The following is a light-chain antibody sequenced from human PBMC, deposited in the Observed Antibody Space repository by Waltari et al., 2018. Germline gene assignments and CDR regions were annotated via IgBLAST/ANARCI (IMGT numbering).Light chain of an antibody. J-gene: IGLJ3*02. CDR1: SSNIRGYNS. CDR3: SSYTGANTLGV. V-gene: IGLV2-14*01. Sequence: QSALTQPASVSGSPGQSIAISCTGSSSNIRGYNSVSWYQHHPGKPPRPTIYEVSNRPSGVSNRFSGSKSANTASLTISGLQAEDEAYYYCSSYTGANTLGVFGGGTKLTVL. CDR2: EVS.